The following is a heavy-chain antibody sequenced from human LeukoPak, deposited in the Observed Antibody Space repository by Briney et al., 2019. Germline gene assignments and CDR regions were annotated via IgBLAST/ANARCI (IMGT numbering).Heavy chain of an antibody. V-gene: IGHV4-31*03. CDR1: GGSISSGGYY. CDR2: IYDSEST. CDR3: ARDGGFRLDWFDP. J-gene: IGHJ5*02. D-gene: IGHD3-16*01. Sequence: SETLSLTCTVSGGSISSGGYYWSWIRQHPGKGLEWIGYIYDSESTSFNPSLKSRVTISVDTSRNQFSLTLSSVTAADTAVYYCARDGGFRLDWFDPWGQGTLVTVSS.